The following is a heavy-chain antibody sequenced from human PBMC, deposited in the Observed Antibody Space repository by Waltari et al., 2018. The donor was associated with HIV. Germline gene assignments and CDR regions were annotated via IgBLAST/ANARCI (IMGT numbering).Heavy chain of an antibody. Sequence: EVQLLESGGGLVQPGGSLRLSCAASGFHFSSYAMSWVRQAPGKGLELVSAISGSGGSTYYADAVKGRFTISRDNSKNTLYLQMNSLRAEDTAVYYCAKGSSSSRLRGMDVWGQGTTVTVSS. CDR3: AKGSSSSRLRGMDV. D-gene: IGHD6-6*01. CDR1: GFHFSSYA. V-gene: IGHV3-23*01. J-gene: IGHJ6*02. CDR2: ISGSGGST.